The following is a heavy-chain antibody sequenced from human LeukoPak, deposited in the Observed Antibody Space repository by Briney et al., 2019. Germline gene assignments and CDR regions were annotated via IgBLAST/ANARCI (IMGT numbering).Heavy chain of an antibody. V-gene: IGHV1-8*01. D-gene: IGHD6-19*01. CDR2: MNPNSGNT. J-gene: IGHJ5*02. CDR3: ARRRRMSSGWYGNWFDP. CDR1: GYTFTSYD. Sequence: GASVKVSCKASGYTFTSYDINWVRQATGQGLAWMGWMNPNSGNTGYAQKFQGRVTMTRNTSISTAYMELSSLRSEDTAVYYCARRRRMSSGWYGNWFDPWGQGTLVTVSS.